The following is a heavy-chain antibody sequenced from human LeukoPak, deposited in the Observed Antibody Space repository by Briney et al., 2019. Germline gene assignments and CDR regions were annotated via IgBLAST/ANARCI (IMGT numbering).Heavy chain of an antibody. V-gene: IGHV3-30*18. CDR3: AKLTLRPDYYFDY. Sequence: PGGSLRLSCAASGFTFISYGMHWVRQAPGKGLEWVAVISYDGSNKYYADSVKGRFTISRDNSKNTLYLQMNSLRAEDTAVYYCAKLTLRPDYYFDYWGQGTLVTVSS. CDR1: GFTFISYG. D-gene: IGHD6-6*01. CDR2: ISYDGSNK. J-gene: IGHJ4*02.